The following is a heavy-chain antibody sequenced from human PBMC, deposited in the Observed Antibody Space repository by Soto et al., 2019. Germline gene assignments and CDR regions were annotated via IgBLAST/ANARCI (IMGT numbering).Heavy chain of an antibody. D-gene: IGHD6-19*01. Sequence: QVQLVESGGGVVQPGRSLRLSCAASGFTFSSYGMHWVRQAPGKGLEWVAVISYDGSNKYYADSVKGRFTISRDNSKNPLHLQMSCLIGEDLVVYYGAKEEASVALTNVGDYLGQGTLVVVAS. CDR3: AKEEASVALTNVGDY. V-gene: IGHV3-30*18. CDR1: GFTFSSYG. CDR2: ISYDGSNK. J-gene: IGHJ4*02.